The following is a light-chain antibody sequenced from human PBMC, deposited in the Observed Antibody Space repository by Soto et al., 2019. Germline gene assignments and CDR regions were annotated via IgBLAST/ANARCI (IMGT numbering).Light chain of an antibody. CDR1: SGDVGNYNL. CDR2: EVN. CDR3: CSYVGSSTSYV. J-gene: IGLJ1*01. Sequence: QSVLTQPASVSGSPGQSITISCTGTSGDVGNYNLVSWYQQHPGKAPKLMIYEVNKWPSGVSNRFSGSKSGNTASLTIFGLQAEDEADYYCCSYVGSSTSYVFGTGTKVTVL. V-gene: IGLV2-23*02.